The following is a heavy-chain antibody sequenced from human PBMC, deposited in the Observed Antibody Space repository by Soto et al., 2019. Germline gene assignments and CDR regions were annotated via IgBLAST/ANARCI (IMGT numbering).Heavy chain of an antibody. V-gene: IGHV3-64*01. CDR2: ISSNGGST. CDR3: AIRYGDYSY. J-gene: IGHJ4*02. Sequence: EVQLVESGGGLVQPGGSLRLSCAASGFTFSSYAMHWVRQAPGKGLEYVSAISSNGGSTYYANSVKGRFTISRDNSKNTLYLQMVSLRAEDMAVYYCAIRYGDYSYWGQGTLVTVSS. D-gene: IGHD4-17*01. CDR1: GFTFSSYA.